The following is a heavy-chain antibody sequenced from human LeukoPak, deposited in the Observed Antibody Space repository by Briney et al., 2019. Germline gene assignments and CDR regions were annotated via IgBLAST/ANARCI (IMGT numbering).Heavy chain of an antibody. J-gene: IGHJ4*02. CDR2: ISGDGGST. CDR3: AKGKGSDYTFDY. D-gene: IGHD5-12*01. V-gene: IGHV3-43*02. CDR1: GFTFDDYA. Sequence: GGSLRLSCAGSGFTFDDYAIHWVRQGRGKGLEWVSLISGDGGSTFYADSVKGRFTISRDNTKNSLYLQMNSLTTEDTALYYCAKGKGSDYTFDYWGQGTLLTVSS.